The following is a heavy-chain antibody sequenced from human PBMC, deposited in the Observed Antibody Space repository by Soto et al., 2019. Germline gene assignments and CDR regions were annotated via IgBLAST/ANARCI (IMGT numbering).Heavy chain of an antibody. V-gene: IGHV1-69*13. CDR3: STDLRSARITATGKSSWFET. J-gene: IGHJ5*02. CDR2: IIPIFGTE. D-gene: IGHD6-13*01. CDR1: GGTFSSYP. Sequence: PVKVSCKASGGTFSSYPISWLRQAQGHGLEWVGGIIPIFGTENYAQKFQGRVTMTADESTSTAYMELSSLRSEDTVVYYWSTDLRSARITATGKSSWFETRGQGTLVTVSS.